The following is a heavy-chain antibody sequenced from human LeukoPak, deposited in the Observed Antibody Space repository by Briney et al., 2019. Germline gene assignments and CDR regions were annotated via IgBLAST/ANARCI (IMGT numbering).Heavy chain of an antibody. CDR1: GGSISSGAYY. CDR2: IYNSGST. D-gene: IGHD3-16*02. CDR3: ARGRDDDVWGSYPTCFDF. J-gene: IGHJ4*02. Sequence: SETLSLTCTVSGGSISSGAYYWTWIRQPAGKGLEWIGRIYNSGSTSYNPSLKSRVTISMDTSKNQFSLKLNSVTAADTAVYYCARGRDDDVWGSYPTCFDFWGQGTLVTVSS. V-gene: IGHV4-61*02.